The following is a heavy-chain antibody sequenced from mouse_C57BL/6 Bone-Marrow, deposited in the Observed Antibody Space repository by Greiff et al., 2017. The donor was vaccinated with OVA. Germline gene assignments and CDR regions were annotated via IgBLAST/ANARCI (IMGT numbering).Heavy chain of an antibody. D-gene: IGHD1-1*01. V-gene: IGHV1-81*01. CDR2: IYPRSGNT. Sequence: VKLMESGAELARPGASVKLSCKASGYTFTSYGISWVKQRTGQGLEWIGEIYPRSGNTYYNEKFKGKATLTADKSSSTAYMELRSLTSEDSAVYFCARLRIPVVYWGQGTTLTVSS. CDR3: ARLRIPVVY. CDR1: GYTFTSYG. J-gene: IGHJ2*01.